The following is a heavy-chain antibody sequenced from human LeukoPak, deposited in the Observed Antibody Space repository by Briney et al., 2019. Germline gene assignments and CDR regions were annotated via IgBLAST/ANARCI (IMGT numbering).Heavy chain of an antibody. Sequence: PGGSLRLSCAASGFTFSNYAMSWVRQAPGKGLEWVSSISGSGGYTYYTDSVKGRFTISRDNSKNTLYLQLNSLRAEDTAVYYCATTNDYTRGGYDYWGQGTLVTVSS. J-gene: IGHJ4*02. CDR3: ATTNDYTRGGYDY. CDR2: ISGSGGYT. V-gene: IGHV3-23*01. D-gene: IGHD4-11*01. CDR1: GFTFSNYA.